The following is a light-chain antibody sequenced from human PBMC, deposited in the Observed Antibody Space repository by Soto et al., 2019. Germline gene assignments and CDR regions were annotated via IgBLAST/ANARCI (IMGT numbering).Light chain of an antibody. CDR3: QQYGSSGT. V-gene: IGKV3-20*01. CDR2: GAS. Sequence: EIVMTQSPAPLSVSPGESATPSCRASQSVSSNLAWYQQKPGQAPRLLIYGASNRATGIPDRFSGSGSGTDFTLTISRLEPEDFAVYYCQQYGSSGTLGQGTKVDIK. J-gene: IGKJ1*01. CDR1: QSVSSN.